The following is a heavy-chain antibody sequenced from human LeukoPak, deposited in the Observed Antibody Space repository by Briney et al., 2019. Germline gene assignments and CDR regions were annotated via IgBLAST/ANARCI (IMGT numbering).Heavy chain of an antibody. D-gene: IGHD6-13*01. CDR2: IYYSGST. J-gene: IGHJ4*02. V-gene: IGHV4-39*07. CDR3: ARAYSSSWYGLYFDY. Sequence: PSETLSLTCTVSGGSISSSSYYWGWIRQPPGKGLEWIGSIYYSGSTYYNPSLKSRVTISVDTSKNQFSLKLSSVTAADTAVYYCARAYSSSWYGLYFDYWGQGTLVTVSS. CDR1: GGSISSSSYY.